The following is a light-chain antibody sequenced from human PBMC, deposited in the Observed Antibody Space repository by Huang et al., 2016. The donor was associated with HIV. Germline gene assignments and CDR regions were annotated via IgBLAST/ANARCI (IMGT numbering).Light chain of an antibody. Sequence: DIQMTQSPSSLSASVGDRVTITCRASQGISNSLAWHQQKPGRAPKLLVYAASRLGSGVPSRFSGRGSGTDYTLTISRLQPEDFATYYCQQYFTSPPLTFGGGTKVEIK. V-gene: IGKV1-NL1*01. CDR1: QGISNS. CDR3: QQYFTSPPLT. J-gene: IGKJ4*01. CDR2: AAS.